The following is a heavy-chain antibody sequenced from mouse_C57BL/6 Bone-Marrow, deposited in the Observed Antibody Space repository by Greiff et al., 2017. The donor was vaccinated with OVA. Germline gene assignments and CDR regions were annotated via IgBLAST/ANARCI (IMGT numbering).Heavy chain of an antibody. Sequence: DVKLVESGGGLVKPGGSLKLSCAASGFTFSDYGMHWVRQAPEKGLEWVAYISSGSSTIYYADTVKRRFSISRDNAKNNLFLEMTSLRSEDTAMYYCARINYWYFDVWGTGTTVTVSS. CDR3: ARINYWYFDV. J-gene: IGHJ1*03. V-gene: IGHV5-17*01. CDR1: GFTFSDYG. CDR2: ISSGSSTI.